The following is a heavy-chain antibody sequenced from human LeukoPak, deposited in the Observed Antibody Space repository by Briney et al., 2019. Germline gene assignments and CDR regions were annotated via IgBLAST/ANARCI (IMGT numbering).Heavy chain of an antibody. Sequence: PGGSLRLSCLASGFTFSTSWMTWVRQAPGMGLERVANIKADGSGKYYVDSVRGRFSISRDNAKNSLYLELNNLRAEDTGVYFCARDRGWQQFDYWGQGTLVTVSS. V-gene: IGHV3-7*01. J-gene: IGHJ4*01. D-gene: IGHD5-24*01. CDR2: IKADGSGK. CDR3: ARDRGWQQFDY. CDR1: GFTFSTSW.